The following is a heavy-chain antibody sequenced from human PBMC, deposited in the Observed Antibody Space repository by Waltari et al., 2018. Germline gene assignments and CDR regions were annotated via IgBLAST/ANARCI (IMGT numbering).Heavy chain of an antibody. D-gene: IGHD1-26*01. V-gene: IGHV1-69-2*01. Sequence: EVQLVQSGAEVKKPGESLKISCKASGYTFTDYYMHWVQQAPGKGLEWMGRVDPEDGETIYAEKFQGRVTITADTSTDTAYMELSSLRSEDTAVYYCATALLVGVDYWGQGTLVTVSS. CDR3: ATALLVGVDY. J-gene: IGHJ4*02. CDR2: VDPEDGET. CDR1: GYTFTDYY.